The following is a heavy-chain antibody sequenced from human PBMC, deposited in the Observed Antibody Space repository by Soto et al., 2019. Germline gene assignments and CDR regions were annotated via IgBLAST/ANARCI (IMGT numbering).Heavy chain of an antibody. CDR3: ARGRDIVVVVAARELRY. D-gene: IGHD2-15*01. CDR2: INPSGGST. J-gene: IGHJ4*02. Sequence: ASVKVSCKASGYTFTSYYMHWVRQAPGQGLEWMGIINPSGGSTSYAQKFQGRVTMTRDTSTSTVYMELSSLRSEDTAVYYCARGRDIVVVVAARELRYCGQGTLVTVSS. V-gene: IGHV1-46*03. CDR1: GYTFTSYY.